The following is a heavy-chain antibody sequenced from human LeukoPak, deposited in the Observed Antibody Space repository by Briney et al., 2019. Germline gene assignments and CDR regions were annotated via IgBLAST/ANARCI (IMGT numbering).Heavy chain of an antibody. V-gene: IGHV3-21*01. CDR3: ARGHYDVLAASYKWTPDY. CDR1: GFTFNTFN. D-gene: IGHD3-9*01. Sequence: GGSLRLSCAASGFTFNTFNINWVRQAPGKGLEWVSSITSGGDYIYYADSVKGRFTTSRDNAKNSLSLQLNSLRVEDTAVYYCARGHYDVLAASYKWTPDYWGQGTLVTVSS. J-gene: IGHJ4*02. CDR2: ITSGGDYI.